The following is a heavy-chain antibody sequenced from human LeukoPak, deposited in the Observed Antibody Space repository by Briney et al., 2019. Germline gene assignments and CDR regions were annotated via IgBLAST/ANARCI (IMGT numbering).Heavy chain of an antibody. Sequence: GGSLRLSCAASEFTFSSYGMHWVRQAPGKGLEWVSFIRYDGNNKYYADSVKGRFTISRDNSKNTLYLQMNSLKAEDTAVYYCAKDPPDYCTSGSCHRDYWGQGTLVTVSS. J-gene: IGHJ4*02. D-gene: IGHD2-15*01. CDR2: IRYDGNNK. CDR1: EFTFSSYG. CDR3: AKDPPDYCTSGSCHRDY. V-gene: IGHV3-30*02.